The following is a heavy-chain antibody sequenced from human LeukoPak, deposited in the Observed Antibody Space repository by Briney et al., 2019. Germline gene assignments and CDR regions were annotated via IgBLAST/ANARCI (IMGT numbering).Heavy chain of an antibody. CDR2: ISSSSSYI. CDR3: ARDRYYYDSSGYYPLEGFQH. CDR1: GFTFSSYN. J-gene: IGHJ1*01. V-gene: IGHV3-21*01. D-gene: IGHD3-22*01. Sequence: SPGGSLRLSGAASGFTFSSYNMNWVPQAPGKGLDWVSFISSSSSYIYYADPVKGRFTISRDNAKNSLFLQMNSLRAEDTAVYYCARDRYYYDSSGYYPLEGFQHWGQGTLVTVSS.